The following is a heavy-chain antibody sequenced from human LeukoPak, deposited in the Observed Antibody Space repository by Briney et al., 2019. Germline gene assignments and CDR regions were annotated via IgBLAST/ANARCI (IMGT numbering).Heavy chain of an antibody. Sequence: SETLSLTCSVSGVSISAYYWSWIRQPAGKGLEWIGRIYPGESIYASENTNYNPSLKSRVSMSGDTSKNQVFLKLRSVTAADTAVYYCARDPTTVTTIFDSWGQGTLVTVSS. D-gene: IGHD4-17*01. CDR1: GVSISAYY. J-gene: IGHJ4*02. V-gene: IGHV4-4*07. CDR2: IYPGESIYASENT. CDR3: ARDPTTVTTIFDS.